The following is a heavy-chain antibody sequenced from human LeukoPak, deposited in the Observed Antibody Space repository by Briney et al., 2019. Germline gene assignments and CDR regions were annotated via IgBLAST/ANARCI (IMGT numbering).Heavy chain of an antibody. CDR1: RYTFTGYY. Sequence: GASVKVSCKASRYTFTGYYMDWVRQAPGLGLEWMGWINPSSGGTNYAQKFQGRVTMTRDTSISTAYMELSRLRSDDTAVYYCARDRSYGSGFDPWGQGTLVTVSS. J-gene: IGHJ5*02. CDR2: INPSSGGT. V-gene: IGHV1-2*02. CDR3: ARDRSYGSGFDP. D-gene: IGHD3-10*01.